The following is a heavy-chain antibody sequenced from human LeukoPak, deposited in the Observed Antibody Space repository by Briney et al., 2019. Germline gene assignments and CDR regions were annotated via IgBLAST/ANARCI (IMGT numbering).Heavy chain of an antibody. V-gene: IGHV6-1*01. J-gene: IGHJ4*02. CDR1: GDTLSSNSAA. Sequence: NPSQTLALTCAISGDTLSSNSAAWNCIRQSRSRGLEWLRRAYYRAKWYNDYAVSVKRRMTINPGPSKNQSPLQQNSVTPEDTAVYYCGREGEQWLAYYFDYWGQGTLATVSS. CDR3: GREGEQWLAYYFDY. CDR2: AYYRAKWYN. D-gene: IGHD6-19*01.